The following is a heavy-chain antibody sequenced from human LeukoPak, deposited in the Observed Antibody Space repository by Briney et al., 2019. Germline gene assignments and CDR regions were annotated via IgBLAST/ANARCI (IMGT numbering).Heavy chain of an antibody. V-gene: IGHV1-2*06. J-gene: IGHJ4*02. Sequence: GASVKVSCKASGYTFIGYYMHWVRQAPGQGLEWMGRINPNSGTTNYAHKFQGRVTMTRATSISTAYMEMNSLRSDDTAVYYCARRYYYDSSAYTVDYWGQGTLVTVSS. CDR3: ARRYYYDSSAYTVDY. CDR1: GYTFIGYY. D-gene: IGHD3-22*01. CDR2: INPNSGTT.